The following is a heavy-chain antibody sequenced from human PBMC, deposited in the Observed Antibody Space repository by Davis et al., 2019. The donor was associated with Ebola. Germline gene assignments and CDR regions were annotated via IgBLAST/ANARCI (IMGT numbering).Heavy chain of an antibody. D-gene: IGHD3-16*02. CDR3: ARVYPPGGWY. V-gene: IGHV3-21*01. CDR2: ISSSSSYI. J-gene: IGHJ4*02. Sequence: GESLKISCAASGFTFSSYSMNWVRQAPGKGLEWVSSISSSSSYIYYADSVKGRFTISRDNAKNSLYLQMNSLRAEDTAMYYCARVYPPGGWYWGQGTLVTVSS. CDR1: GFTFSSYS.